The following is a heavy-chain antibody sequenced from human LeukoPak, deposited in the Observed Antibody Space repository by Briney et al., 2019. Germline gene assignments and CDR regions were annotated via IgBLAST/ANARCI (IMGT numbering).Heavy chain of an antibody. CDR3: ARDGLYMTTVTSDY. Sequence: ASVKVSCKASGYIFTGYGVRWVRQAPGQGLEWMGWISAYNGNTNYAQKLQGRVTMTTDTSTRTAYMELRSLRSDDAAVYYCARDGLYMTTVTSDYWGQGTLVTVSS. D-gene: IGHD4-17*01. J-gene: IGHJ4*02. CDR1: GYIFTGYG. CDR2: ISAYNGNT. V-gene: IGHV1-18*01.